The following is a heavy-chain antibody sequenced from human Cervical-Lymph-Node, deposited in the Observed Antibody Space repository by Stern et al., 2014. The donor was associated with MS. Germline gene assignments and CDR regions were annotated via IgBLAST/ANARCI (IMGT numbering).Heavy chain of an antibody. CDR1: GFTFNRSP. CDR3: AREGPTGDHFDY. V-gene: IGHV3-30*04. CDR2: ISSGGNNR. J-gene: IGHJ4*02. Sequence: DQLVESGGGVVQPGGSLRLSCAASGFTFNRSPIHWVRQAPGKGLEWVAFISSGGNNRYYRDSVKGRFTMSRDNSKNTVYLQMNSLRPEDSAVFYCAREGPTGDHFDYWGQGTLVTVSS. D-gene: IGHD4-17*01.